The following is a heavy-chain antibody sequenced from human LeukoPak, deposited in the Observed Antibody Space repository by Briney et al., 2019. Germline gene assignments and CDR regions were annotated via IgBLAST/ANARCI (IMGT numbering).Heavy chain of an antibody. D-gene: IGHD3-22*01. V-gene: IGHV3-7*04. CDR3: ARGSYDSSGYRNY. CDR2: IKQDGSEK. J-gene: IGHJ4*02. Sequence: PGGSLRLSCAASGFTFSNYWMSWVRQAPGKGLEWVANIKQDGSEKYYVDSVKGRFTISRDNAKNSLYLQMNSLRAEDTAVYYCARGSYDSSGYRNYWGQGTLVTVSS. CDR1: GFTFSNYW.